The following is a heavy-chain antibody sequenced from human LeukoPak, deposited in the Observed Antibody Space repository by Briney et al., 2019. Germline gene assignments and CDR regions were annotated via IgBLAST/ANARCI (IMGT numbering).Heavy chain of an antibody. CDR2: IYTSGST. V-gene: IGHV4-4*07. J-gene: IGHJ4*02. CDR3: AGGGGYPKKYYFDY. D-gene: IGHD3-22*01. CDR1: GGSISSYY. Sequence: SETLSLTCTVSGGSISSYYWSWIRQPAGKGLEWIGRIYTSGSTNYNPSLKSRVTMSVDTSKNQFSLKLSSVTAADTAVYYCAGGGGYPKKYYFDYWGQGTLVTVSS.